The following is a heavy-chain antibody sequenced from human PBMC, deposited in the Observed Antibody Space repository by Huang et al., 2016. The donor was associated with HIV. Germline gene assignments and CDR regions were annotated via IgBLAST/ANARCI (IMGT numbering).Heavy chain of an antibody. V-gene: IGHV3-48*01. Sequence: EVQLMESGGGLVQPGGSLRLSCAASGFTFSTYNMNWVRQAAGKGLEWVADITSSSGSIYYADSVKGRFTISRDNAKNSLYLQMNSLRAEDTAVYYCARFGSYYYGSGSYLDAFDIWGQGTMVTVSS. J-gene: IGHJ3*02. CDR2: ITSSSGSI. CDR1: GFTFSTYN. CDR3: ARFGSYYYGSGSYLDAFDI. D-gene: IGHD3-10*01.